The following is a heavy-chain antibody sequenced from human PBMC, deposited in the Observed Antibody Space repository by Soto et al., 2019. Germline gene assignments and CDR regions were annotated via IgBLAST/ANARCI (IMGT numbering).Heavy chain of an antibody. CDR3: ARYYGSGGSVDY. J-gene: IGHJ4*02. V-gene: IGHV4-31*03. Sequence: SETLXLTCTVSGGSISSSGYYWSWIRQHPGKGLEWIGYIYFTGSTYHNPSLESRVIISVDTSKNQFSLKLGSVTAADTAVYYCARYYGSGGSVDYWGQGALVTVSS. CDR2: IYFTGST. CDR1: GGSISSSGYY. D-gene: IGHD3-10*01.